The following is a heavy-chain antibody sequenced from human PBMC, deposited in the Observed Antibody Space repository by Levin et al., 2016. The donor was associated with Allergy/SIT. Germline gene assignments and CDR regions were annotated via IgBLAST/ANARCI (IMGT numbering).Heavy chain of an antibody. CDR1: GFTFSSYA. CDR2: ISYDGSNK. CDR3: ARDLAVAGNNNYYGMDV. J-gene: IGHJ6*02. Sequence: GESLKISCAASGFTFSSYAMHWVRQAPGKGLEWVAVISYDGSNKYYADSVKGRFTISRDNSKNTLYLQMNSLRAEDTAVYYCARDLAVAGNNNYYGMDVWGQGTTVTVSS. V-gene: IGHV3-30*04. D-gene: IGHD6-19*01.